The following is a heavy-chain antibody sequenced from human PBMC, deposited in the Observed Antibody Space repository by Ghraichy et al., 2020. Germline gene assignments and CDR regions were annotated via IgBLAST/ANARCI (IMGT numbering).Heavy chain of an antibody. CDR1: GGSISSSSYY. CDR3: ARGQSGWSGPTDFDY. CDR2: IYYSGST. V-gene: IGHV4-39*07. Sequence: SETLSLTCTVSGGSISSSSYYWGWIRQPQGKGLEWIGSIYYSGSTYYNPSLKSRVTISVDTSKNQFSLKLSSVTAADTAVYYCARGQSGWSGPTDFDYWGQGTLVTVSS. J-gene: IGHJ4*02. D-gene: IGHD3-3*01.